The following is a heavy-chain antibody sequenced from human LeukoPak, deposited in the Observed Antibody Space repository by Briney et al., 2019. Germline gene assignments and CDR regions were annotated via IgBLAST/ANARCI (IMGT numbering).Heavy chain of an antibody. Sequence: ASVKVSCKASGYTFTGYYMHWVRQAPGQGLEWMGWINPNSGGTNYEQKFQGRVTMTRDTSISTAYMELSRLRSDDTAVYYCARGEQLVSVGGDYWGQGTLVTVSS. D-gene: IGHD6-13*01. CDR2: INPNSGGT. CDR1: GYTFTGYY. V-gene: IGHV1-2*02. J-gene: IGHJ4*02. CDR3: ARGEQLVSVGGDY.